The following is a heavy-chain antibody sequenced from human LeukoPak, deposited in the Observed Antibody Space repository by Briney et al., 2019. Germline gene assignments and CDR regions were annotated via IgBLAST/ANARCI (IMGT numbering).Heavy chain of an antibody. CDR2: IIPIFGTA. Sequence: SVKVSCKASGGTFISYAISWVRQAPGQGLEWMGRIIPIFGTANYAQKFQGRVTITTDESTSTAYMELSSLRSEDTAVYYCAREEYVWGSYRVYYFDYWGQGTLVTVSS. CDR3: AREEYVWGSYRVYYFDY. V-gene: IGHV1-69*05. CDR1: GGTFISYA. J-gene: IGHJ4*02. D-gene: IGHD3-16*02.